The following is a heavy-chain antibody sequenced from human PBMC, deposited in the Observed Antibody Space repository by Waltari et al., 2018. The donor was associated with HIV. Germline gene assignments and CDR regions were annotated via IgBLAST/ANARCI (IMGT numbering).Heavy chain of an antibody. V-gene: IGHV3-23*01. J-gene: IGHJ3*02. CDR2: ISTRGFYT. Sequence: EVQLLESGGGLVQPGGSLRLSCAASGFALSAYAITWVRQAPGTGRVGVPLISTRGFYTYFASSLKGRFTMSTDNSRNTLFLQMNSLRADDTAVYYCAKVLRGGTLSDPFDIWGRGTVVTVSS. CDR3: AKVLRGGTLSDPFDI. CDR1: GFALSAYA. D-gene: IGHD3-16*01.